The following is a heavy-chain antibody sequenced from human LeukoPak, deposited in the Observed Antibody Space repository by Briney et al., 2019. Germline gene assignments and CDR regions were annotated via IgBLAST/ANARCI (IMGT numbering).Heavy chain of an antibody. J-gene: IGHJ4*02. V-gene: IGHV4-59*01. CDR3: ARGLIAAREYYLDS. CDR2: IYYGGST. D-gene: IGHD6-6*01. Sequence: SETLSLTCTVSGYSISSGYYWSWIRQSPQKRLEWIAYIYYGGSTHYNPSLKSRVTLSVNSSKNQFSLKLSSVTAADTGVYYCARGLIAAREYYLDSWGPGTLVTVSS. CDR1: GYSISSGYY.